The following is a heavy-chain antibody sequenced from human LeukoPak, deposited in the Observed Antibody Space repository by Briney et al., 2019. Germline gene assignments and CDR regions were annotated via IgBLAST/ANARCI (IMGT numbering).Heavy chain of an antibody. J-gene: IGHJ4*02. CDR1: GFTFGSYA. D-gene: IGHD4-17*01. V-gene: IGHV3-23*01. Sequence: PGGSLRLSCAASGFTFGSYAMTWVRQAPGKGREWVSVISGIGVATYYADSVKGRFTISRDNSKNTLYLQMNSLRAEDTAVYYCAKRAVTTFSSGFHYWGQGTLVTVSS. CDR2: ISGIGVAT. CDR3: AKRAVTTFSSGFHY.